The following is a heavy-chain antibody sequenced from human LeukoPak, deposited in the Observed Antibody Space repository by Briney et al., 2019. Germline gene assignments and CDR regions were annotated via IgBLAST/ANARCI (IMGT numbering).Heavy chain of an antibody. J-gene: IGHJ6*02. CDR1: GFTLSTYI. CDR3: ARVGYDYRGYYGMDV. CDR2: ITAGGERT. D-gene: IGHD4-4*01. V-gene: IGHV3-23*01. Sequence: GGSLRLSCAASGFTLSTYIMRWVRLAPGKGLEWVSSITAGGERTYYADSVKGRFTISRDNAKNSLYLQMNSLRAEDTAVYYCARVGYDYRGYYGMDVWGQGTTVTVSS.